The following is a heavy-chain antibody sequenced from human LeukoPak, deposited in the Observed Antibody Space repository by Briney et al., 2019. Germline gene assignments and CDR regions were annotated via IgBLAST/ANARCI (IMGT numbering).Heavy chain of an antibody. CDR2: IKRDGREK. V-gene: IGHV3-7*01. CDR3: ARVCVSGWTECMDY. CDR1: GSTFSRHW. J-gene: IGHJ4*02. Sequence: GGSLRLSCAAPGSTFSRHWMTWVRQAPGKGLEWVANIKRDGREKNYVDSVKGRFYISRDNVEDSLHLQMNSLRAEDTAVYYCARVCVSGWTECMDYWGQGTLVTVST. D-gene: IGHD6-19*01.